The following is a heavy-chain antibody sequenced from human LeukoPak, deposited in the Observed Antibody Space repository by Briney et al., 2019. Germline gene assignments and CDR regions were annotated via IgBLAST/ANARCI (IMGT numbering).Heavy chain of an antibody. Sequence: ASVKVSCKASGYTFTSYGISWVRQAPGQGLEWMGCISAYNGNTNYAQKLQGRVTMTTDTSTSTAYMGLRSLRSDDTAVYYCARGDYYDSSGYYRFDYWGQGTLVTVSS. CDR3: ARGDYYDSSGYYRFDY. CDR2: ISAYNGNT. J-gene: IGHJ4*02. D-gene: IGHD3-22*01. V-gene: IGHV1-18*01. CDR1: GYTFTSYG.